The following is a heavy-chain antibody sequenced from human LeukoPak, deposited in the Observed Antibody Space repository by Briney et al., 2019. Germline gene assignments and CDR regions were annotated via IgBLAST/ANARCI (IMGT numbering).Heavy chain of an antibody. V-gene: IGHV4-61*01. Sequence: SETLSLTCTVSGGSVSSGSYYWSWIRQPPGKGLEWIGYIYYSGSTNYNPSLKSRVTISVDTSKNQFSLKLSSVTAADTAVYYCASLPGYSGSSETETYWGQGTLVTVSS. D-gene: IGHD6-6*01. CDR1: GGSVSSGSYY. CDR2: IYYSGST. J-gene: IGHJ4*02. CDR3: ASLPGYSGSSETETY.